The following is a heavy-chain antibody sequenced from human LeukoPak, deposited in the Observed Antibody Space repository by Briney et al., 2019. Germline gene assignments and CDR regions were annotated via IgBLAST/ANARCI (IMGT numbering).Heavy chain of an antibody. Sequence: PGGSLRLSCAASGFTFSSYGMHWVRQAPGKGLEWVAVIWYDGSNKYYADSVKGRFTISRDNSKNTLYLQMNSLRAEDTAVYYCARDGEYYGSGSYQHGIDAFDIWGQGTMVTVSS. CDR3: ARDGEYYGSGSYQHGIDAFDI. V-gene: IGHV3-33*01. CDR2: IWYDGSNK. J-gene: IGHJ3*02. CDR1: GFTFSSYG. D-gene: IGHD3-10*01.